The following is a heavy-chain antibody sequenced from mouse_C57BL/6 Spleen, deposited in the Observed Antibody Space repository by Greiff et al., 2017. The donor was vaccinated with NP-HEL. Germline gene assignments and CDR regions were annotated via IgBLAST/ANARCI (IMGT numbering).Heavy chain of an antibody. CDR3: ARQGGYGSSYAMDY. D-gene: IGHD1-1*01. J-gene: IGHJ4*01. CDR1: GFSLTSYG. CDR2: IWSDGST. V-gene: IGHV2-6-1*01. Sequence: QVQLQQSGPGLVAPSQSLSITCTVSGFSLTSYGVHWVRQPPGKGLEWLVVIWSDGSTTYNSALKSRLSISKDNSKSQVFLKMNSLQTDDTAMYYCARQGGYGSSYAMDYWGQGTSVTVSS.